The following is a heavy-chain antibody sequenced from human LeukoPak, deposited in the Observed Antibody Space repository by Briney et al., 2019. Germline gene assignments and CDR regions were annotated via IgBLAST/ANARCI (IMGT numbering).Heavy chain of an antibody. CDR1: GGSISSSDW. D-gene: IGHD6-13*01. Sequence: SETLSLTCAVSGGSISSSDWWSWVRQPPGKGLEWIGEIYHSGSTNYNPSLKSRVTISVDKSKNQFSLKLSSVTAADTAVYYCARVGISSSWYDYWGQGTLVTVSS. V-gene: IGHV4-4*02. CDR2: IYHSGST. CDR3: ARVGISSSWYDY. J-gene: IGHJ4*02.